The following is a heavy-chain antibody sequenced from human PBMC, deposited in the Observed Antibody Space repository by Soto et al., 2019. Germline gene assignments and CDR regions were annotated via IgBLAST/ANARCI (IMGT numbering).Heavy chain of an antibody. CDR1: GFTVSSNY. Sequence: PGGSLRLSCAASGFTVSSNYMSWVRQAPGKGLEWVSVIYSGGSTYYADSVKGRFTISRDNSKNALYLQMNSLRAEDTAVYYCARDLFYDSSGYYYGYYYYGMDVWGQGTTVTVSS. J-gene: IGHJ6*02. D-gene: IGHD3-22*01. CDR3: ARDLFYDSSGYYYGYYYYGMDV. CDR2: IYSGGST. V-gene: IGHV3-66*01.